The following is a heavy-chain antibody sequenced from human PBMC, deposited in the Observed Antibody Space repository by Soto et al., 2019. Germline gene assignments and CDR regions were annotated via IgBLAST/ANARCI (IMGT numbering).Heavy chain of an antibody. CDR1: GGSISDISYC. V-gene: IGHV4-39*01. CDR3: ARHKSGSDWLDP. CDR2: MFYSGAT. J-gene: IGHJ5*02. Sequence: SETLSLSCTVSGGSISDISYCWGWIRQPPGKGLQWIGCMFYSGATYYNPSLKNRVTLSVDTSNNEFSLKLVSVTAPDTAVYYCARHKSGSDWLDPWGQGTLVTVSS. D-gene: IGHD2-15*01.